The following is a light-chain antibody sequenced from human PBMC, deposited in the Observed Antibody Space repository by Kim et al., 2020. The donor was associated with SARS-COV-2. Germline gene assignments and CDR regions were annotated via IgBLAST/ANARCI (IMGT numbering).Light chain of an antibody. CDR1: QSVSSSY. J-gene: IGKJ2*01. Sequence: LSPRESAPLSCRASQSVSSSYLAWYQQKPSQAPRLLIYGASSRAAGIPDRFSGSGSGTDFTLTISRLEPEDFAVYYCQQYSSSPQTFGQGTKLEI. V-gene: IGKV3-20*01. CDR2: GAS. CDR3: QQYSSSPQT.